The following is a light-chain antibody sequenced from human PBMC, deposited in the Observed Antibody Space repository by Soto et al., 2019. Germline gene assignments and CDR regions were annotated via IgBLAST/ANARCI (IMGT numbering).Light chain of an antibody. V-gene: IGLV2-23*01. Sequence: ALTQPASVSGSPGQSITISCTGTSSDVGSYNLVSWYQQHPGKAPKLMIYEGSKRPSGVSNRFSGSKSGNTASLTISGLQAEDEADYYCCSYAGSSTLWVFGGGTKLTVL. J-gene: IGLJ3*02. CDR3: CSYAGSSTLWV. CDR1: SSDVGSYNL. CDR2: EGS.